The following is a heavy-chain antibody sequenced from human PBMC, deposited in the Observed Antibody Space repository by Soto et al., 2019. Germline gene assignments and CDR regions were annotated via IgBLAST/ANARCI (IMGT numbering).Heavy chain of an antibody. D-gene: IGHD5-12*01. CDR3: ARLNSDYAVDF. CDR2: ISTWNDDK. Sequence: ASVKVSCKPSGYIFTSYGFSWLRQAPGQGPEWMGWISTWNDDKRDTQKFRDRVTMTTDASTSTAYMELRSLRFDDTAVYYCARLNSDYAVDFWGQGTLVTVSS. J-gene: IGHJ4*02. V-gene: IGHV1-18*04. CDR1: GYIFTSYG.